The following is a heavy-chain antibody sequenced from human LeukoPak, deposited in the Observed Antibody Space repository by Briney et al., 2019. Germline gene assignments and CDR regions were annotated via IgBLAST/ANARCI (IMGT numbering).Heavy chain of an antibody. J-gene: IGHJ1*01. V-gene: IGHV3-21*01. Sequence: GGSLRLSCAASGFTFSSYSMNWVRQAPGKGLEWVSSISSSSSYIYYADSVKGRFTISRDNAKNSLYLQMNSLRAEDTAVYYCARGGKIALAGTRSSQYFQHWGQGTLVTVSS. CDR3: ARGGKIALAGTRSSQYFQH. D-gene: IGHD6-19*01. CDR1: GFTFSSYS. CDR2: ISSSSSYI.